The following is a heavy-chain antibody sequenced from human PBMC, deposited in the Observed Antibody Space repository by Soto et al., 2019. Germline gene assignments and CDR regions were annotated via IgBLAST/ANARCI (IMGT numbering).Heavy chain of an antibody. CDR1: GFTFSNYW. CDR3: ARSTSDY. V-gene: IGHV3-74*03. Sequence: EVQLVESGGGLVQPGGSLRLSCAASGFTFSNYWMYWVRQAPGKGLVCLSRINTDGSSITYADSVKGRFTMSRDNAKNTVYLQMNSLRADDTAVYYCARSTSDYWGQGTLVTVSS. J-gene: IGHJ4*02. D-gene: IGHD4-17*01. CDR2: INTDGSSI.